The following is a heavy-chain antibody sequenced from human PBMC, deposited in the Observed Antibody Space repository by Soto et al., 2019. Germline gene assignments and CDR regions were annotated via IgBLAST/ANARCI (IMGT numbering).Heavy chain of an antibody. Sequence: ASVKVSCKASGGTFSSYTISWVRQAPGQGLEWMGRIIPILGIANYAQKFQGRVTITADKSTSTAYMELSSLRSEDTAVYYCARVGSGNYYGSGSYYPLPDYWGQGTLVTVSS. CDR2: IIPILGIA. D-gene: IGHD3-10*01. V-gene: IGHV1-69*02. CDR1: GGTFSSYT. CDR3: ARVGSGNYYGSGSYYPLPDY. J-gene: IGHJ4*02.